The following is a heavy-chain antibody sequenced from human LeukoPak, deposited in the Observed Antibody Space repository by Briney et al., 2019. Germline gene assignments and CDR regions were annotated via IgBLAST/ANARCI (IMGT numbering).Heavy chain of an antibody. CDR3: AKPHDYGDYGRDY. D-gene: IGHD4-17*01. CDR2: LSGSGGNT. V-gene: IGHV3-23*01. J-gene: IGHJ4*02. CDR1: GFTFSIYA. Sequence: GGSLRLSCAASGFTFSIYAMIWVRQAPGKGLEWVSSLSGSGGNTYYADSVKGRFTISRDNSKNTLYLQMNSLRAEDTAVYYCAKPHDYGDYGRDYRGQGTLVTVSS.